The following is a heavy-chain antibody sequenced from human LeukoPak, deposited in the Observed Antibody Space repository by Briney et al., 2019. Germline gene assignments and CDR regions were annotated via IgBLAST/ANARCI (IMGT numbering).Heavy chain of an antibody. CDR1: GYTFTGYY. D-gene: IGHD6-19*01. CDR2: INPNSGGT. J-gene: IGHJ4*02. CDR3: ARAFRAVAVEDHLDY. V-gene: IGHV1-2*04. Sequence: GASVTVSCKASGYTFTGYYMHWVRQAPGQGLEWMGWINPNSGGTNYAQKFQGWVTMTRDTSISTAYMELSRLRSDDTAVYYCARAFRAVAVEDHLDYWGQGTLVTVSS.